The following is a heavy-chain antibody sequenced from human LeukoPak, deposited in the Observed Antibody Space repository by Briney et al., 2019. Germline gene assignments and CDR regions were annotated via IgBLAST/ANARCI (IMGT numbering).Heavy chain of an antibody. D-gene: IGHD5-12*01. CDR1: GFTFSNYA. J-gene: IGHJ4*02. CDR2: ISSRGDST. Sequence: GGSLILSCAASGFTFSNYAMSWVRQVTGRGLEWVSTISSRGDSTYVADSVKGRFTITRDNSKNSLYLQMNSVRAEDTAVYYCAKGPRRDITMAHTVEKWGQGTLVTVSS. V-gene: IGHV3-23*01. CDR3: AKGPRRDITMAHTVEK.